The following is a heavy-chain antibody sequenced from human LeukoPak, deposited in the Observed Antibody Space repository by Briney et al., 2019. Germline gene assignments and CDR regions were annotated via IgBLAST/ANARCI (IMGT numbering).Heavy chain of an antibody. Sequence: PGGSLRLSCAASGFTFSGSAMHWVRQASGKGLEWVGRIRSKDNSYATAYAASVKGRFTISRDDSKNTAYLQMNSLKTEDTAVYYCIRQWLVRGGFDYWGQGTLVTVSS. CDR2: IRSKDNSYAT. CDR1: GFTFSGSA. V-gene: IGHV3-73*01. J-gene: IGHJ4*02. CDR3: IRQWLVRGGFDY. D-gene: IGHD6-19*01.